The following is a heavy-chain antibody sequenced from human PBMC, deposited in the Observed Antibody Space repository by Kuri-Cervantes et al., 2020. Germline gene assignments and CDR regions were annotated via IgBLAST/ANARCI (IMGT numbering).Heavy chain of an antibody. Sequence: ETLSLTCAASGFTFSSYAINWVRQAPGKGLEWVSAISGSGGTTYYADSVKGRFTISRDNSKNTLDLQMNTLTVEDTAVYYCARDGTAVAGFFDFWGQGSLVTVSS. J-gene: IGHJ4*02. D-gene: IGHD6-19*01. CDR1: GFTFSSYA. CDR3: ARDGTAVAGFFDF. V-gene: IGHV3-23*01. CDR2: ISGSGGTT.